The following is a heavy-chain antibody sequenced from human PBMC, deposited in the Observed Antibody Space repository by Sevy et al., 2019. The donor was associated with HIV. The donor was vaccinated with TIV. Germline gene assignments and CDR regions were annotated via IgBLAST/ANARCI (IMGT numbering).Heavy chain of an antibody. Sequence: SETLSLTCSVSGGTIVSSGHYWGWIRQTPGKGLEWIGSIYYNGHTYYNPSLKSRLTISIDTSKNQFSLNLGSVTAADTGLYFCAREAGGYYYYYGLDVWGQGTTVTVSS. CDR1: GGTIVSSGHY. D-gene: IGHD5-12*01. V-gene: IGHV4-39*02. J-gene: IGHJ6*02. CDR3: AREAGGYYYYYGLDV. CDR2: IYYNGHT.